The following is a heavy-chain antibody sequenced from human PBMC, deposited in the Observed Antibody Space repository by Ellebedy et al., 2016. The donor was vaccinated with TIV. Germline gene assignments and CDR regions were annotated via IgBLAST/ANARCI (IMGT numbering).Heavy chain of an antibody. CDR3: AKDWFGELFYDY. D-gene: IGHD3-10*01. J-gene: IGHJ4*02. Sequence: GESLKISCEASGFTVSASYLSWVRQAPGKGLEWVSTIYSGGSTNYADSVKGRFTISRDNSKNTLYLQMNSLRAEDTAVYYCAKDWFGELFYDYWGQGTLVTVSS. CDR2: IYSGGST. CDR1: GFTVSASY. V-gene: IGHV3-53*05.